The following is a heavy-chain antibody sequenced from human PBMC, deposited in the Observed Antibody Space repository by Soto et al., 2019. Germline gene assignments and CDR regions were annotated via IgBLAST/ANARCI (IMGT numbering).Heavy chain of an antibody. Sequence: GGSLRLSCAASGFTFSSYGMHWVRQAPGKGLEWVAVIWYDGSNKYYADSVKGRFTISRDNSKNTLYLQMNSLRAEDTAVYYCARDPGHGSSSNFGVKLYYYGMDVWGQGTTVTVSS. CDR1: GFTFSSYG. D-gene: IGHD6-6*01. J-gene: IGHJ6*02. CDR2: IWYDGSNK. CDR3: ARDPGHGSSSNFGVKLYYYGMDV. V-gene: IGHV3-33*01.